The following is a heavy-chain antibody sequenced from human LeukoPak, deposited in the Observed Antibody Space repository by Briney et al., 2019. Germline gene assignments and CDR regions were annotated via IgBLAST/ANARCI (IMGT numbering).Heavy chain of an antibody. Sequence: AGGSLRLSCAASGFPFSGYWTHWVRHAPGKGLVWVSRIDDDGAGTTYAVSVKGRFTIHRDSAKNTLYLQMNSLRGGDTAVYLCARSASGYDAWGQGTLVTVSS. CDR3: ARSASGYDA. CDR2: IDDDGAGT. D-gene: IGHD5-12*01. J-gene: IGHJ5*02. V-gene: IGHV3-74*01. CDR1: GFPFSGYW.